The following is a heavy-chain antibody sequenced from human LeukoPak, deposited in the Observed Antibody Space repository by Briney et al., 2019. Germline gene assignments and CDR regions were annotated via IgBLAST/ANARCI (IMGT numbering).Heavy chain of an antibody. D-gene: IGHD4-23*01. CDR3: AREVYGGNSAFDY. CDR2: IYYSGST. J-gene: IGHJ4*02. CDR1: GGSISSYY. Sequence: PSETLSLTCTVSGGSISSYYWSRIRQPPGKGLEWIGYIYYSGSTNYNPSLKSRVTISVDTSKNQFSLKLSSVTAADTAVYYCAREVYGGNSAFDYWGQGTLVTVSS. V-gene: IGHV4-59*01.